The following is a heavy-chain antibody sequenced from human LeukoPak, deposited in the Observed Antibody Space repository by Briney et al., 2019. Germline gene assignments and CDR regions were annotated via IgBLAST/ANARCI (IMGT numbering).Heavy chain of an antibody. J-gene: IGHJ4*02. Sequence: SETLSLTCTVSGGSVTPSYWSWIRQPPGEGLEWIGNFRYSGNTDYNPSLKSRVTISLDTSKNQFSLNLNSVTAADTAVYYCAREAVEGIVVALDYWGQGTLVTVSS. CDR3: AREAVEGIVVALDY. D-gene: IGHD3-22*01. V-gene: IGHV4-59*02. CDR1: GGSVTPSY. CDR2: FRYSGNT.